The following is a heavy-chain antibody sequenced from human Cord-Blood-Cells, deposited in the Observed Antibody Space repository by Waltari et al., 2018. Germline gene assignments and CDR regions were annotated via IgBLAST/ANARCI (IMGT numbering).Heavy chain of an antibody. D-gene: IGHD6-6*01. Sequence: QVQLVQSGAEVNKHGSSVKLSCKASGGTFSSYAISWVRQAPGQGLEWMGGIIPIFGTANYAQKFQGRVTITADKTTSTAYMELSSLRSDDTAVYYCARALKGIAARPRFYYFDYWGQGTLVTVSS. J-gene: IGHJ4*02. V-gene: IGHV1-69*14. CDR3: ARALKGIAARPRFYYFDY. CDR2: IIPIFGTA. CDR1: GGTFSSYA.